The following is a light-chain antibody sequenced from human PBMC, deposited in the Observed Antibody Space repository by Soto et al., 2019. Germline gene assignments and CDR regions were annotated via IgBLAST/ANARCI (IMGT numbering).Light chain of an antibody. V-gene: IGKV3D-7*01. J-gene: IGKJ2*01. CDR2: GAC. CDR3: QQDYNVPVT. CDR1: QSVSSSY. Sequence: PGERVTLSYRASQSVSSSYLTWCHQKPGQAPRLLIYGACTRATSIPARFSGSGSGTDFTLTISSLQPEDFAVYYCQQDYNVPVTFGQGTKLEIK.